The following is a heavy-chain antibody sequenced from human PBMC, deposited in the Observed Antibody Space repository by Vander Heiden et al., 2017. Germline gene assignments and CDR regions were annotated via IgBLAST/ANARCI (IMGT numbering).Heavy chain of an antibody. CDR1: GFPFTNAW. D-gene: IGHD1-26*01. J-gene: IGHJ3*02. CDR2: IKSKAEGGAT. V-gene: IGHV3-15*07. Sequence: EVQLVESGGGLVKPGGSLRLSWSVSGFPFTNAWMNWVRQAPRKGLEWVGRIKSKAEGGATDYAAPVKGRFTISRDDSENTVYLQMNSLKSEDTAVYYCTTGGSYSAFDIWGQGTMVTVSS. CDR3: TTGGSYSAFDI.